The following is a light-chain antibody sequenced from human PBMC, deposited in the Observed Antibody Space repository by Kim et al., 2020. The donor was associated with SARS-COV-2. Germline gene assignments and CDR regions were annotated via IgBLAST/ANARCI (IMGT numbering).Light chain of an antibody. J-gene: IGLJ2*01. CDR3: QAWDSSSDLVV. CDR1: NIGSKS. V-gene: IGLV3-21*04. Sequence: SYELTQPPSVSVSPGKTARITCWGNNIGSKSVHWYQQKPGQAPVLVIYYDSDRPSGIPERFSGSNSGNTATLTISRVEAGDEADYYCQAWDSSSDLVVFGGGTKLTVL. CDR2: YDS.